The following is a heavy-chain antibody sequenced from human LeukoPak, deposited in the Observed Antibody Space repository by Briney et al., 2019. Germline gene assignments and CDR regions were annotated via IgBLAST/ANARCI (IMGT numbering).Heavy chain of an antibody. V-gene: IGHV1-2*02. J-gene: IGHJ4*01. CDR1: GYTFTGYY. CDR3: ARGYYYDSIGYYWPRFDY. CDR2: INPNSGGT. D-gene: IGHD3-22*01. Sequence: ASVKVSCKASGYTFTGYYMHWVRQAPGQGLEWMGWINPNSGGTNYAQKFQGRVTVTRDTSISTAYMELSRLRSDDTAVYYCARGYYYDSIGYYWPRFDYWGHGTLVTVFS.